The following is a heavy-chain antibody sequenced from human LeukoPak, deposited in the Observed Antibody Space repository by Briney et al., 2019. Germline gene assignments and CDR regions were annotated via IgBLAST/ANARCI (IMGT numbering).Heavy chain of an antibody. CDR3: ARDRGPPMVPY. V-gene: IGHV3-20*03. D-gene: IGHD3-10*01. CDR2: FTLNGGST. Sequence: SGFTLNGGSTGYADSVKGRFTISRDNAKNSLYLQMNSLRAEDTAVYYCARDRGPPMVPYWGQGTLVTVSS. J-gene: IGHJ4*02.